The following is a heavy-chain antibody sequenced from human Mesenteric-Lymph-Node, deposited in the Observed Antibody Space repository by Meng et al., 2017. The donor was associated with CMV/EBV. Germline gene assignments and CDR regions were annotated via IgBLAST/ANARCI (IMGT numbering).Heavy chain of an antibody. V-gene: IGHV1-69*02. CDR3: ARVMATYSSSSSGFDY. J-gene: IGHJ4*02. D-gene: IGHD6-6*01. CDR1: GGTFSSYT. CDR2: IIPILGIA. Sequence: SVKVSCKASGGTFSSYTISWVRQAPGQGLEWMGRIIPILGIANYAQKFQGRVTITADKSTSTAYMELGSLRSEDTAVYYCARVMATYSSSSSGFDYWGQGTLVTVSS.